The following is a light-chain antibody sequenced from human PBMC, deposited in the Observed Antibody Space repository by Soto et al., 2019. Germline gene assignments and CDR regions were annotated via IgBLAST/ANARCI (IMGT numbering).Light chain of an antibody. J-gene: IGLJ1*01. CDR3: SSYTTTSTPYV. CDR1: SSDVGGYNF. CDR2: DVS. V-gene: IGLV2-14*01. Sequence: QSALTQPASVSGSPGQSITISCTGTSSDVGGYNFVSWYQQHPGKAPELMIYDVSNRPSGVSNRFSGSKSGNTASLTISGLQAEDEGDYYCSSYTTTSTPYVFGTGTKVTV.